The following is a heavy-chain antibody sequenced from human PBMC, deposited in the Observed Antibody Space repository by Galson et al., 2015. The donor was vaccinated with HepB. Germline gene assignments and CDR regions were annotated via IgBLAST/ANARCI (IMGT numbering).Heavy chain of an antibody. D-gene: IGHD3/OR15-3a*01. V-gene: IGHV4-61*09. Sequence: TLSLTCTVSGGSISSGNYYWSWIRQPAGKGLEWIGHIYTSGTTNYSPSLKSRVTMSLDTSKNQFSLKMTSVTAADTAVYYCARDLGRYYAFGEDAYAVWGQGTMVTVSS. CDR1: GGSISSGNYY. J-gene: IGHJ3*01. CDR3: ARDLGRYYAFGEDAYAV. CDR2: IYTSGTT.